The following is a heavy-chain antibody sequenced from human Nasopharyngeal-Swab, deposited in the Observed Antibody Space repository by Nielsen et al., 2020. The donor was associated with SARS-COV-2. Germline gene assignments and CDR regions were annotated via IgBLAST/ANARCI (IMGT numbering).Heavy chain of an antibody. V-gene: IGHV3-23*01. Sequence: GESLKISCAASGFTFSSYAMTWVRQAPGKGLEWVSTISGGSPYYADSVKGRFTISRDNSKNTLYLQMNSLRAEDTAVYYCAKDPASRKGLRFRELLAATNWFDPWGQGTLVTVSS. J-gene: IGHJ5*02. D-gene: IGHD3-10*01. CDR2: ISGGSP. CDR1: GFTFSSYA. CDR3: AKDPASRKGLRFRELLAATNWFDP.